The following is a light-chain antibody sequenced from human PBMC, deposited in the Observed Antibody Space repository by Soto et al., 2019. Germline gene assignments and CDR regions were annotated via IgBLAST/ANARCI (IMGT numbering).Light chain of an antibody. Sequence: QSAVTQPPSVSAAPGQRVTISCSGSTSNVGNNYVSWYQHFPGTAPKLLIYEVNNRLSGIPDRFSGSKSGTSATLAITGLQTEDEADYYCGVWDSGLSGMVFGGGTKVTVL. CDR3: GVWDSGLSGMV. CDR2: EVN. CDR1: TSNVGNNY. J-gene: IGLJ3*02. V-gene: IGLV1-51*02.